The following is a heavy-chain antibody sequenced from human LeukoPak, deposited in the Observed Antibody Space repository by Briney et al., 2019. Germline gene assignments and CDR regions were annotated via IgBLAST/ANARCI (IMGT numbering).Heavy chain of an antibody. CDR1: GGSSSSYY. Sequence: NPSETLSLXCTVSGGSSSSYYWSWIRQPPGKGLESIGYIYYSGSTNYNPSLKSRVTISVDTSKNQFSLKLSSVTAADTAVYYCARGEVWQWLVPEYFQHWGQGTLVTVSS. CDR2: IYYSGST. V-gene: IGHV4-59*01. J-gene: IGHJ1*01. CDR3: ARGEVWQWLVPEYFQH. D-gene: IGHD6-19*01.